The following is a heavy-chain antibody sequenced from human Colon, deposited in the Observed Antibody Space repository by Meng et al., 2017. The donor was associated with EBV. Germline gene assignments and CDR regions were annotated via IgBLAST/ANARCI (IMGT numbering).Heavy chain of an antibody. Sequence: QLQLQESGPGLVRPSETLSLTCSVSGDSISGSGDYWGWVRQPPGKGLEWIGNIYYTGSTYYNPSLKSRVTISVDTSKNQFSLKVTYMTAADTAVYYCARDGPLLWGPGTLVTVSS. CDR1: GDSISGSGDY. CDR3: ARDGPLL. CDR2: IYYTGST. J-gene: IGHJ4*02. V-gene: IGHV4-39*07.